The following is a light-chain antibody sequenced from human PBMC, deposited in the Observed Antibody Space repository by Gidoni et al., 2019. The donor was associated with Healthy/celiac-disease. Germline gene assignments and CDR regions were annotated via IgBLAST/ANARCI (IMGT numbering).Light chain of an antibody. CDR1: QSVSSY. V-gene: IGKV3D-11*02. CDR3: QQRSNWHQT. CDR2: EAS. J-gene: IGKJ1*01. Sequence: EIVFTQSPATLSLSPGEIATLSCRASQSVSSYLAWYQQKHVQSPRLLIYEASHSAPGIPARFSGRGPGTDFTRTIMSLEPEDCVVHNCQQRSNWHQTFGQWTKLETK.